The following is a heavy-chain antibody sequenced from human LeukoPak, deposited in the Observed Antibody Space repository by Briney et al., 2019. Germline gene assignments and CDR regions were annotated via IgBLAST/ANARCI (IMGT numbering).Heavy chain of an antibody. Sequence: SGGSLRLSCAASGFSFANSVISWIRQAPGKGPEWVSAISGSGDRTDYADSVRGRFIISRDNSKSTLYLQMNSLRVEDTAIYYCAIREPIGYWGQGSLVTVSP. CDR2: ISGSGDRT. J-gene: IGHJ4*02. D-gene: IGHD6-13*01. CDR1: GFSFANSV. V-gene: IGHV3-23*01. CDR3: AIREPIGY.